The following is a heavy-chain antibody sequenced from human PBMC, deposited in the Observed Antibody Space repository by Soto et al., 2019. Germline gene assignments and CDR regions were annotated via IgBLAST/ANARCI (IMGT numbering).Heavy chain of an antibody. CDR2: IFYSGST. J-gene: IGHJ4*02. V-gene: IGHV4-59*11. CDR3: ARVGSSGWSPDY. CDR1: GGSISGHY. D-gene: IGHD6-19*01. Sequence: ETLSLTCTVSGGSISGHYWIWIRQSPGKRLEWIGYIFYSGSTNYNPSLKSRVTLSVDTSKNQFSLRLSSVTAADTAVYYCARVGSSGWSPDYWGQGTLVTVSS.